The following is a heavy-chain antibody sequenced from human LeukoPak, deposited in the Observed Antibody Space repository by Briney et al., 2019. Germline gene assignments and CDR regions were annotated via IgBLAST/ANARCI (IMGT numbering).Heavy chain of an antibody. V-gene: IGHV3-66*01. CDR3: ARDVSSRHLDY. CDR1: GGSFSGYY. J-gene: IGHJ4*02. Sequence: PSETLSLTCAVYGGSFSGYYWSWIRQPPGKGLEWVSVLYVDGSTYYADSVKGRFTISRDNSKNMMYLQMNSLRADDTAVYYCARDVSSRHLDYWGLGTLVTVSS. D-gene: IGHD2/OR15-2a*01. CDR2: LYVDGST.